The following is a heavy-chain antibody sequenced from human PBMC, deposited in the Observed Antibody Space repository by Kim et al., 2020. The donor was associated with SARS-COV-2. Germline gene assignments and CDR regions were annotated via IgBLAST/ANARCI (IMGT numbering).Heavy chain of an antibody. V-gene: IGHV1-46*01. CDR3: ARELSGYYYYGMDV. D-gene: IGHD1-26*01. Sequence: AKKFKGRLTMTWDTSTSTVYMELSSLRSGDTAVYYCARELSGYYYYGMDVWGQGTTVTVSS. J-gene: IGHJ6*02.